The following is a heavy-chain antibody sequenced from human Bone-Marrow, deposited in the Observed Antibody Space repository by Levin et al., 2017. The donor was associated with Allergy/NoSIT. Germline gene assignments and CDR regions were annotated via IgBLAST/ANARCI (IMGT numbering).Heavy chain of an antibody. CDR1: GYSFTSYW. CDR3: ARNPYCSVEPYYFDY. V-gene: IGHV5-51*01. D-gene: IGHD2-15*01. Sequence: GESLKISCKGSGYSFTSYWIGWVRQMPGKGLEWMGIIYPGDSDTRYSPSFQGQVTISSDKSISTAYLQWSSLKASDTAMYYCARNPYCSVEPYYFDYWGQGTLVTVSS. CDR2: IYPGDSDT. J-gene: IGHJ4*02.